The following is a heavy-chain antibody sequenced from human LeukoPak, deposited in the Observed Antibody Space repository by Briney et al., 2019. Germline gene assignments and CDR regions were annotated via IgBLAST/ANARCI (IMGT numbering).Heavy chain of an antibody. J-gene: IGHJ3*02. CDR2: IDHSGST. V-gene: IGHV4-30-2*01. CDR1: GDSIRSGYYY. Sequence: SETLSLTCTVSGDSIRSGYYYWSWIRQPPGKGLEWLGYIDHSGSTYHNPSLKSRVTISVDRSKNQFSLNLSSVTAADTAVYYCAREKPIIGTFDIWGQGTTVTVSS. CDR3: AREKPIIGTFDI. D-gene: IGHD1-20*01.